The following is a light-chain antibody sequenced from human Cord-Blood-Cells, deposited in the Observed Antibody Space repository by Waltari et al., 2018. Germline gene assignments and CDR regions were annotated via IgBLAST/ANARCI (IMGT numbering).Light chain of an antibody. CDR1: QRSISY. V-gene: IGKV1-39*01. CDR3: QQSYSTPPS. Sequence: DIQMTQSPSSLFQSVRDRVTLTCRASQRSISYLNWYQRKPGKAPKLLIYAASSLQSGVPSRFSGSGSGTDFTLTISSLRPEDFATYDCQQSYSTPPSFGQGTKLEIK. CDR2: AAS. J-gene: IGKJ2*03.